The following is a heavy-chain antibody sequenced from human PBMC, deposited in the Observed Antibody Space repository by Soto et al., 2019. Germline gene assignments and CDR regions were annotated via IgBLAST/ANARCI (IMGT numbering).Heavy chain of an antibody. CDR2: INAGNGNT. J-gene: IGHJ4*02. D-gene: IGHD6-19*01. V-gene: IGHV1-3*01. CDR3: ARDRWSSGLYYFDY. CDR1: GGTFTSYA. Sequence: GASVKVSCKASGGTFTSYAMHWVRQAPGQRLEWMGWINAGNGNTKYSQKFQGRVTITRDTSASTAYMELSSLRSEDTAVYYCARDRWSSGLYYFDYWGQGTLVTVSS.